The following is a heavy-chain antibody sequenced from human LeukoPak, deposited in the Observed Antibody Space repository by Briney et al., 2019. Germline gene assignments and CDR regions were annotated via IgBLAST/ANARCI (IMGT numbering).Heavy chain of an antibody. CDR1: GYTFTGYY. D-gene: IGHD5-12*01. V-gene: IGHV1-2*02. CDR3: ARVILVVATTAWQWVRHAFDI. CDR2: INPNSGGT. J-gene: IGHJ3*02. Sequence: ASVKVSCKASGYTFTGYYMHWVRQAPGQGLEWMGWINPNSGGTNYAQKLQGRVTMTTDTSTSTAYMELRSLRSNDTAVYYCARVILVVATTAWQWVRHAFDIWGQGTMVTVSS.